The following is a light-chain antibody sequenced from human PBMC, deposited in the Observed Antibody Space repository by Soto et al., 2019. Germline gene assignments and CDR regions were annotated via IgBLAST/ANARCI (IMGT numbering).Light chain of an antibody. Sequence: IQLTQSQSSLSASVGDRVTITCRASQGISSYLAWYQQKPGKAPKLLIYGASTLQRGVPSRFSGSGSGTDFTLTISSLQPEDFATYYCQQLNSYLSLTFGGGTKVEIK. CDR3: QQLNSYLSLT. V-gene: IGKV1-9*01. CDR1: QGISSY. J-gene: IGKJ4*01. CDR2: GAS.